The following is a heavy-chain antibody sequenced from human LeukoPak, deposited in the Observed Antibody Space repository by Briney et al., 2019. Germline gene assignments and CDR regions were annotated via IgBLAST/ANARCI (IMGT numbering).Heavy chain of an antibody. CDR1: GFMFSSYG. CDR2: TSYDGGES. V-gene: IGHV3-30*03. J-gene: IGHJ4*02. Sequence: PGGSLRLSCVASGFMFSSYGMHWVRQAPGKGLGWVAVTSYDGGESYYADSVKGRFTISRDNSENTLYLQMNSLRAEDTAVYYCARAPTSYYYFDYWGQGTLVTVSS. CDR3: ARAPTSYYYFDY. D-gene: IGHD1-26*01.